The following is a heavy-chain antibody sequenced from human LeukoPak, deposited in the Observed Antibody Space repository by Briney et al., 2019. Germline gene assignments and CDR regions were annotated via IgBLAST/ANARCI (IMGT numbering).Heavy chain of an antibody. Sequence: PSETLSLTCTVSGGSISSGGYYWSWIRQPPGKGLEWIGYIYHSGSTYYNPSLKSRVTISVDTSKNQFSLKLSSVTAADTAVYYCARLQLLWFGELSIFDYWGQGTLVTVSS. CDR3: ARLQLLWFGELSIFDY. CDR2: IYHSGST. D-gene: IGHD3-10*01. J-gene: IGHJ4*02. V-gene: IGHV4-30-2*01. CDR1: GGSISSGGYY.